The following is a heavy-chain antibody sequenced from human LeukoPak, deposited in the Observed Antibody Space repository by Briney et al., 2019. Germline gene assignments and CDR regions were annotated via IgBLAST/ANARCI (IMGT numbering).Heavy chain of an antibody. D-gene: IGHD2-2*01. CDR2: ISSSSSYI. CDR3: ARDIKDHCSSTSCYERVGQGLGYYFDY. Sequence: TGGSLRLSCAASGFTFSSYSMNWVRQAPGKGLEWVSSISSSSSYIYYADSVKGRFTISRDNAKNSLYLQMNSLRAEDTAVYYCARDIKDHCSSTSCYERVGQGLGYYFDYWGQGTLVTVSS. V-gene: IGHV3-21*01. CDR1: GFTFSSYS. J-gene: IGHJ4*02.